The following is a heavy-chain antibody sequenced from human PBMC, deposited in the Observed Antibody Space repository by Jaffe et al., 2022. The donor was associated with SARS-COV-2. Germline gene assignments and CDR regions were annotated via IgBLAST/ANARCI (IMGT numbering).Heavy chain of an antibody. D-gene: IGHD5-18*01. CDR3: SRADTTTLPFDY. J-gene: IGHJ4*02. Sequence: EVQLVDSGGGLVQPGRSLRLSCTGSGFTFGDYPMSWFRQAPGKGLEWVGFIRTKTYRGTTEYAASVKGRFSISRDDSKSIAYLQMNSLKTDDTGFYYCSRADTTTLPFDYWGQGTLVTVSS. CDR2: IRTKTYRGTT. V-gene: IGHV3-49*03. CDR1: GFTFGDYP.